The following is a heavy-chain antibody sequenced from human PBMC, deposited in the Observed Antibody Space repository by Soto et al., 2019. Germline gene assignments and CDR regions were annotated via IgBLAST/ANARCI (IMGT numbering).Heavy chain of an antibody. CDR3: ARGGMTIYYCYDMDV. V-gene: IGHV1-3*01. D-gene: IGHD3-3*01. CDR1: GYTFTNYA. J-gene: IGHJ6*02. Sequence: ASVKVSCKASGYTFTNYAIHWVRQAPGQRLEWMGWIHAGNGNTKYSQKFQGRVTIIRDTSASTAYMELSSLRSEDTAVYYCARGGMTIYYCYDMDVCGQGTTVTVSS. CDR2: IHAGNGNT.